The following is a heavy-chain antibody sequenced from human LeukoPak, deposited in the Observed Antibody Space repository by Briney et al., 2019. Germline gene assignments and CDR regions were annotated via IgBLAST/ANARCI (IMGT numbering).Heavy chain of an antibody. CDR1: GFAFSNAW. CDR3: SSQYNSGSGVIY. D-gene: IGHD6-19*01. CDR2: ISSKVNTYAT. V-gene: IGHV3-73*01. Sequence: GGSLRLSCAASGFAFSNAWMHWVRQPPGKGLEWVGRISSKVNTYATAYAASVKGRFAISRDDSKNTAFLQMNSLKPEDTAVYYCSSQYNSGSGVIYWGQGTLVTVSS. J-gene: IGHJ4*02.